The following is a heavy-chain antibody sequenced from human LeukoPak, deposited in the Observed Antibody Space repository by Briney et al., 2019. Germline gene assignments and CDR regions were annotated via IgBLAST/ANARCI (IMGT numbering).Heavy chain of an antibody. Sequence: GGSLRLSCAASGFTFSNYWMSWVRQAPGKGLEWVSAISGSGGSTYYADSVKGRFTISRDNSKNTLYLQMNSLRAEDTAVYYCAKEGFQYYYDSSGYYLAQYYFDYWGQGTLVTVSS. V-gene: IGHV3-23*01. D-gene: IGHD3-22*01. CDR1: GFTFSNYW. J-gene: IGHJ4*02. CDR2: ISGSGGST. CDR3: AKEGFQYYYDSSGYYLAQYYFDY.